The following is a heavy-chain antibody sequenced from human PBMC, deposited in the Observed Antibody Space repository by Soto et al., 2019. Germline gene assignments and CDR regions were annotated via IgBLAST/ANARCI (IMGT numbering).Heavy chain of an antibody. D-gene: IGHD2-15*01. CDR1: GFTFSSYA. Sequence: GGSLRLSCSASGFTFSSYAMTWVRQAPGKGLEWVSSISFSDGGTYYADSVKGRLTISRDNSKNTLFLQMNSLRVEDTAVYYCVKDDRILGRRYFDLWGRGTMVTVSS. CDR2: ISFSDGGT. V-gene: IGHV3-23*01. J-gene: IGHJ2*01. CDR3: VKDDRILGRRYFDL.